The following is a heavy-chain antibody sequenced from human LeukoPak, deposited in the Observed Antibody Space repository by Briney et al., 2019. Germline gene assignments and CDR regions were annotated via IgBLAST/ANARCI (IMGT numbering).Heavy chain of an antibody. Sequence: PGGSLRLSCAASGFTVSSNYMSWVRQAPGKGLEWVSVIYSGGSTYYADSVKGRFTISGDNSKNTLYLQMNSLRAEDTAVYYCARQERDSSGYWFDPWGQGTLVTVSS. D-gene: IGHD6-19*01. CDR3: ARQERDSSGYWFDP. CDR1: GFTVSSNY. CDR2: IYSGGST. V-gene: IGHV3-53*01. J-gene: IGHJ5*02.